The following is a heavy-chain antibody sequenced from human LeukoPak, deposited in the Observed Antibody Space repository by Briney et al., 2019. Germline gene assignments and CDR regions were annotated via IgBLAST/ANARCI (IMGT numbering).Heavy chain of an antibody. V-gene: IGHV3-48*04. Sequence: PGGSLRLSCAASGFSLTSHGMHWVRQAPGKGLEWISHISDSSSTIYYADSVKGRFTISRDNAKKSLYLLMNSLRVEDTAVYYCAGAGDYWGQGTLVTVSS. CDR1: GFSLTSHG. J-gene: IGHJ4*02. CDR3: AGAGDY. CDR2: ISDSSSTI. D-gene: IGHD1-14*01.